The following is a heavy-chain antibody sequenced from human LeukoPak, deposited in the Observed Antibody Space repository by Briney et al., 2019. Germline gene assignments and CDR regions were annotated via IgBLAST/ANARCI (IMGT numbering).Heavy chain of an antibody. CDR3: ASRPVITTVVPCAFY. V-gene: IGHV5-51*01. CDR1: GYSFTSYW. D-gene: IGHD4-23*01. Sequence: GESLKISCKGSGYSFTSYWIGWVRQMPGKGLEWMGIIYPGDSDTRYSPSFQGQVTISADKSISTAYLQWSSLKASDTAMYYCASRPVITTVVPCAFYWGQGTQVTVSS. CDR2: IYPGDSDT. J-gene: IGHJ4*02.